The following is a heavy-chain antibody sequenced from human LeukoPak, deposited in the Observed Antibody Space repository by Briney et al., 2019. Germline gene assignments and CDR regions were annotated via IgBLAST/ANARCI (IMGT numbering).Heavy chain of an antibody. D-gene: IGHD6-19*01. CDR2: INPNSGGT. CDR3: GRWRGYASDWSGPFDD. Sequence: GASVKVSCKASGYTFTGHYMHWVRQAPGQGLEWMGWINPNSGGTNYARKFQGRVTMTRDTSISTAYMELSSLRSDDTAVYYCGRWRGYASDWSGPFDDWGQGTLVTVSS. CDR1: GYTFTGHY. V-gene: IGHV1-2*02. J-gene: IGHJ4*02.